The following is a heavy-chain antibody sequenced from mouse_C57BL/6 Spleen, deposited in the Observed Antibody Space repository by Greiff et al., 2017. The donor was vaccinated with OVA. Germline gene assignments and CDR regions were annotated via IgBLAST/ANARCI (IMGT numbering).Heavy chain of an antibody. CDR1: GFTFSDYG. Sequence: EVMLVESGGGLVKPGGSLKLSCAASGFTFSDYGMHWVRQAPEKGLEWVAYISSGSSTIYYADTVKGRFTISRDHAKNTLFLQMTSLRSEDTAMYYCARDGYDRGHYAMDYWGQGTSVTVSS. D-gene: IGHD2-2*01. J-gene: IGHJ4*01. CDR2: ISSGSSTI. CDR3: ARDGYDRGHYAMDY. V-gene: IGHV5-17*01.